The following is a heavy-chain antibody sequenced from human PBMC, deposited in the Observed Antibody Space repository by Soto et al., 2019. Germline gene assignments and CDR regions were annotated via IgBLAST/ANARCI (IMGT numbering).Heavy chain of an antibody. CDR3: SRLDTPRVFLYY. CDR1: GGSISSGGYS. CDR2: IYHSGSI. J-gene: IGHJ4*02. V-gene: IGHV4-30-2*01. D-gene: IGHD5-18*01. Sequence: SETLSLSCAVSGGSISSGGYSWSWIRLQTGKGLEGIGYIYHSGSIYYNPSLKSRVTISVDRSKNQFSLKLSSVTAADTAVYYFSRLDTPRVFLYYRGQGSL.